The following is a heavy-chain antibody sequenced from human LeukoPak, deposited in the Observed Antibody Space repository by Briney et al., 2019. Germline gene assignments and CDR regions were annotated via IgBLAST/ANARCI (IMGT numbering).Heavy chain of an antibody. V-gene: IGHV3-74*01. Sequence: GGSRRLSWAAAVFRVSDLWVHWVRRTPRKGAVWVSRIRGDGYDTNYADSVEGRFTISRDNARHTLYLQMSSLRADDTAVYYCASDRVLGSGSLDNWGQGTLVTVSS. J-gene: IGHJ4*02. D-gene: IGHD3-10*01. CDR2: IRGDGYDT. CDR1: VFRVSDLW. CDR3: ASDRVLGSGSLDN.